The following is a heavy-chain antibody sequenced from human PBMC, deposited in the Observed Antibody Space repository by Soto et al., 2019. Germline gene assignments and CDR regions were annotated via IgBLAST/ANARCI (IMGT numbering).Heavy chain of an antibody. CDR3: ARVIYSNYRESYYYMDV. CDR1: GYTFTSYG. Sequence: QVQLVQSGAEVKKPGASVKVSCKASGYTFTSYGISWVRQAPGQGLEWMGWISAYNGNTNYAQKLQGRVTMTTDTSTNTAYMELRSLRSDDTAVYYCARVIYSNYRESYYYMDVWGKGTTVTVSS. J-gene: IGHJ6*03. V-gene: IGHV1-18*01. D-gene: IGHD4-4*01. CDR2: ISAYNGNT.